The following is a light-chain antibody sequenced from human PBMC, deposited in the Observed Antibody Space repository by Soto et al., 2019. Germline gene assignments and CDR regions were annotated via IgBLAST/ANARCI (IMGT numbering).Light chain of an antibody. CDR3: EQYNTCPNT. V-gene: IGKV1D-16*01. CDR2: VAS. Sequence: DIQMTKSPSSLSASVGDSVTISCRARQGISSWLVWYKQKPGKDPKSQIYVASRWQSGVPSRFSGSDSGTDFTLTISSLQPEDFATYYCEQYNTCPNTFGQGTKLEIK. CDR1: QGISSW. J-gene: IGKJ2*01.